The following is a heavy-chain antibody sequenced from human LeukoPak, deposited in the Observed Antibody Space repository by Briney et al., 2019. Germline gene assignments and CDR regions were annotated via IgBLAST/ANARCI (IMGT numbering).Heavy chain of an antibody. CDR1: GYTFTSYD. J-gene: IGHJ4*02. CDR3: ARGRAIKWFGELRNGY. CDR2: MNPNSGNT. Sequence: ASVKVSCKASGYTFTSYDINWVRQATGQGLEWMGWMNPNSGNTGYAQKFQGRVTMTRNTSISTAYMELSSLRSEDTAVYYCARGRAIKWFGELRNGYWGQGTLVTVSS. D-gene: IGHD3-10*01. V-gene: IGHV1-8*01.